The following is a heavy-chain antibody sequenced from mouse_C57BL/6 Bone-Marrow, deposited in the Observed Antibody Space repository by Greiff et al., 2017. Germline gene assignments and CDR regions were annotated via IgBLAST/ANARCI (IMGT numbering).Heavy chain of an antibody. Sequence: EVTLVESGGGLVQPGGSMKLSCVASGFTFSNYWMNWVRQSPEKGLEWVAQIRLKSDNYATHYAESVKGRFTISRDDSNSSVYLQMNNLRAEDTGIYYSTDPYYGSIYFDYWGQGTTLTVSS. V-gene: IGHV6-3*01. CDR2: IRLKSDNYAT. J-gene: IGHJ2*01. CDR1: GFTFSNYW. CDR3: TDPYYGSIYFDY. D-gene: IGHD1-1*01.